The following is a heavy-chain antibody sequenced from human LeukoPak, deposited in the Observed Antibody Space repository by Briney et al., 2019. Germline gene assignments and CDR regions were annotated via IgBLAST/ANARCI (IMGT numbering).Heavy chain of an antibody. Sequence: GASLRLSRAASGFTFSSYAMSWVRQAPGKGLEWVSAISGSGGSTYYADSVKGRFTISRDNSKNTLYLQMNSLRAEDTAVYYCAKHFGVVTSYYFDYWGQGTLVTVSS. CDR3: AKHFGVVTSYYFDY. CDR2: ISGSGGST. CDR1: GFTFSSYA. V-gene: IGHV3-23*01. D-gene: IGHD3-3*01. J-gene: IGHJ4*02.